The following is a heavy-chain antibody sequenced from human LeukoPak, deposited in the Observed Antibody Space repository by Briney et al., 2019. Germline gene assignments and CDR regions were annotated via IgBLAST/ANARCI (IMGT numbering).Heavy chain of an antibody. CDR2: FDPEDGET. CDR3: ATDLSFPGFPGY. V-gene: IGHV1-24*01. CDR1: GYTLTELS. J-gene: IGHJ4*02. Sequence: ASVKVSCKVSGYTLTELSMHWVRQAPGKGLEWMGGFDPEDGETIHAQQFQGRVTMTENTSTDTAYMELSSLRSEDTAVYYCATDLSFPGFPGYWGQGTLVTVSS. D-gene: IGHD1-14*01.